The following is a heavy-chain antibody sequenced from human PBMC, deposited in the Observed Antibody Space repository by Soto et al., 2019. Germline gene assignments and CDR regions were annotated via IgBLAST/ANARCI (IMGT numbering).Heavy chain of an antibody. D-gene: IGHD4-4*01. CDR2: IYYSGST. V-gene: IGHV4-38-2*01. J-gene: IGHJ6*02. CDR1: GYSINRGYY. CDR3: ATNYAYYYYYGMDV. Sequence: SETLSLTCSVSGYSINRGYYWGWIRQPPGKGLEWIGSIYYSGSTYYNPSLKSRVTISVDTSKNQFSLKLSSVTAADTAVYYCATNYAYYYYYGMDVWGQGTTVTVSS.